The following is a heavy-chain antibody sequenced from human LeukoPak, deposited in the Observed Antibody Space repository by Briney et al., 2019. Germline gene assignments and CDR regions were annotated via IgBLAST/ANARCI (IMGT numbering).Heavy chain of an antibody. V-gene: IGHV1-69*01. Sequence: VASVKVSCKASGGTFSSYAISWVRQAPGQGLEWMGGIIPIFGTANYAQKFQGRVTITADESTSTAYMELSSLRSEDTAVYYCARDLQDPCRGDCYDWFDPWGQGTLVTVSS. CDR1: GGTFSSYA. CDR3: ARDLQDPCRGDCYDWFDP. D-gene: IGHD2-21*02. J-gene: IGHJ5*02. CDR2: IIPIFGTA.